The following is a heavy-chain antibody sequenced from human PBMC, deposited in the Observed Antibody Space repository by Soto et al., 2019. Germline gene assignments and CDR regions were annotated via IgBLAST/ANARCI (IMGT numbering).Heavy chain of an antibody. J-gene: IGHJ4*02. Sequence: PSETLSLTCAVSGGSISSSNWWSWVRQPPGKGLEWIGEIYHSGSTNYNPSLKSRVTISVDKSKNQFSLKLSSVTAADTAVYYCARRYCSSTSCYYFDYWGQGTLVTVSS. CDR2: IYHSGST. CDR1: GGSISSSNW. V-gene: IGHV4-4*02. CDR3: ARRYCSSTSCYYFDY. D-gene: IGHD2-2*01.